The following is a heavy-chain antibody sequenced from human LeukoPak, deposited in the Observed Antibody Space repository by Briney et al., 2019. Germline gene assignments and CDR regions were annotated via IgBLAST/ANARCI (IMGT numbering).Heavy chain of an antibody. V-gene: IGHV3-7*01. D-gene: IGHD3-10*01. CDR3: VRITMVRGARKDDY. CDR2: IKQDGSEK. Sequence: PGGSLRLSCAASGFTFSSYWMHWVRHAPGKGLEWVGNIKQDGSEKYYVDSVKGRFTLSRDNAKNSLYLQMDSLRAEDTAMYYCVRITMVRGARKDDYWGQGTLVTVSS. J-gene: IGHJ4*02. CDR1: GFTFSSYW.